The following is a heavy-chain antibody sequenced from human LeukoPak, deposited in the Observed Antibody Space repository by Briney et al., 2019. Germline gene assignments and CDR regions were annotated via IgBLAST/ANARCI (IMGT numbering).Heavy chain of an antibody. CDR3: AKTSLSDASGHYYYMDV. J-gene: IGHJ6*03. CDR2: ISSSGSTI. V-gene: IGHV3-11*04. D-gene: IGHD3-3*01. CDR1: GFTFSDYY. Sequence: PGGSLSLSCAASGFTFSDYYMSWFRQAPGKGLGGVSYISSSGSTIYYADSVKGRFTISRDNSQNTVSLQVNNLRTEDTALYYCAKTSLSDASGHYYYMDVWGKGTTVTVSS.